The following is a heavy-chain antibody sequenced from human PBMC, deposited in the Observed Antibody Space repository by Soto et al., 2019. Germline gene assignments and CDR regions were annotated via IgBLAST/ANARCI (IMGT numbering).Heavy chain of an antibody. CDR3: ARDTSSTSLRAEYFQF. D-gene: IGHD6-13*01. Sequence: SETLSLTCDVSGGPVGYTSFYWGWLRQSPGKGLEWIGSVHHSVTTYYNPSLKGRVTISMDTSKNQFSLRLTSVTAADTAVYYCARDTSSTSLRAEYFQFWGQGTQVTVSS. V-gene: IGHV4-39*02. CDR2: VHHSVTT. CDR1: GGPVGYTSFY. J-gene: IGHJ1*01.